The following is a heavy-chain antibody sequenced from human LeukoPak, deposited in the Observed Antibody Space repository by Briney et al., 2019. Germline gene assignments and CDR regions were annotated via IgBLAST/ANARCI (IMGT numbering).Heavy chain of an antibody. V-gene: IGHV4-38-2*02. CDR2: IYHSGST. J-gene: IGHJ4*02. D-gene: IGHD3-22*01. CDR1: GDSISSGDYY. CDR3: AREVYDSSGYYPFFDY. Sequence: SETLSLTCTVSGDSISSGDYYWSWIRQPPGKGLEWIGSIYHSGSTYYNPSLKSRVTISVDTSKNQFSLKLSSVTAADTAVYYCAREVYDSSGYYPFFDYWGQGTLVTVSS.